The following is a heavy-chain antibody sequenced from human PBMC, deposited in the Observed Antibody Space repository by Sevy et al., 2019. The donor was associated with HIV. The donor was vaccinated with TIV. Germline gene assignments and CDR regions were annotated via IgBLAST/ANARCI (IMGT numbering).Heavy chain of an antibody. D-gene: IGHD3-9*01. Sequence: GGSLRLSCAASGFTFSSYAMSWVRQAPGKGLEWVSAISGSGGSTYYADSVKGRFTISGDNSKNTLYLQMNSLRAEDTAVYYCAKSGFSYYDILTGYLRGGAFDIWGQGTMVTVSS. J-gene: IGHJ3*02. V-gene: IGHV3-23*01. CDR2: ISGSGGST. CDR3: AKSGFSYYDILTGYLRGGAFDI. CDR1: GFTFSSYA.